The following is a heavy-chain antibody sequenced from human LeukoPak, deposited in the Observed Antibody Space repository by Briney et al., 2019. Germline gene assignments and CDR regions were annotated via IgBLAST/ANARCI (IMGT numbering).Heavy chain of an antibody. V-gene: IGHV4-59*11. J-gene: IGHJ3*02. CDR2: ISYIGST. CDR1: GGSISSHY. D-gene: IGHD4-17*01. CDR3: AREPTTVTKGLDI. Sequence: PSETLSLTCSVCGGSISSHYWSWIRHPPAKGREEMRYISYIGSTNYNPSLKSRVTISVDTTKNQFSLKLSSVAAAAAAFYFWAREPTTVTKGLDIWGQGTMVTVSS.